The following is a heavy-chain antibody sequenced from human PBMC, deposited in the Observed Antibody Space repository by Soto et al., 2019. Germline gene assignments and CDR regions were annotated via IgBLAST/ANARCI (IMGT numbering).Heavy chain of an antibody. J-gene: IGHJ6*03. CDR2: IYYSGNT. CDR1: GGSISSYY. D-gene: IGHD2-2*01. Sequence: SETLSLTCTVSGGSISSYYWSWIRQPPGKGLEWIGYIYYSGNTNYNPSLKSRVTIRVDTSKNQISLNVSSVTAADTAVYYCARMLGNCVSTSCYGFDYYMDVWGKGTTVTVSS. V-gene: IGHV4-59*08. CDR3: ARMLGNCVSTSCYGFDYYMDV.